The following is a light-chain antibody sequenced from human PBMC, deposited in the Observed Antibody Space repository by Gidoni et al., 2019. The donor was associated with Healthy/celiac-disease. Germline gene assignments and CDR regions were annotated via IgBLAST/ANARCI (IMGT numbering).Light chain of an antibody. CDR2: DAS. CDR3: QQRSNWPPTWT. J-gene: IGKJ1*01. V-gene: IGKV3-11*01. Sequence: EIVLTQSPATLSLSPGERATLSCRASQSVSSDLAWYQQKPGQAPRLLIYDASNRATGIPARFSGSGSGTDFTLTISRLEPEDFAVYSCQQRSNWPPTWTFXXXTKVEIK. CDR1: QSVSSD.